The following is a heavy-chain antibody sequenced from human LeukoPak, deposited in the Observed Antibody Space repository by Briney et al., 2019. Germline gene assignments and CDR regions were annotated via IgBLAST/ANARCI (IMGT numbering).Heavy chain of an antibody. J-gene: IGHJ4*02. Sequence: GGSPRLSCAASGFTFSSYAMNWVRQAPGKGLEWVSAIGASGAYTFYADSVKGRFTISRDKSRNTLYLQMNSLRAEDTAVYYCAKRPTMTTVTTPSWRVCDSWGQGTLVTVSS. D-gene: IGHD4-17*01. V-gene: IGHV3-23*01. CDR2: IGASGAYT. CDR1: GFTFSSYA. CDR3: AKRPTMTTVTTPSWRVCDS.